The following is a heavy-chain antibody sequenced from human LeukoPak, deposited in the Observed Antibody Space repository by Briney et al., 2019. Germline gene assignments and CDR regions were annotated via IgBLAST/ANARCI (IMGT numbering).Heavy chain of an antibody. CDR1: GFTFSSYA. V-gene: IGHV3-23*01. J-gene: IGHJ4*02. D-gene: IGHD1-26*01. CDR2: ISGNSGST. CDR3: AKVSAWAMVGATYFDY. Sequence: GGSLRLSCAASGFTFSSYAMSWVRQAQGKGLEWVSSISGNSGSTYYADSAKGRFTISRDNSKNTVYLQMNSLRAEDTAVYYCAKVSAWAMVGATYFDYWGQGTLVAVSS.